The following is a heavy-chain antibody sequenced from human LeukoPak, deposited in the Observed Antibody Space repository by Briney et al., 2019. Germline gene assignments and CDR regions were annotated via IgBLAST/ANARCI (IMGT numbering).Heavy chain of an antibody. CDR2: IGAYNGNT. CDR1: GYTFTSYG. D-gene: IGHD3-10*01. V-gene: IGHV1-18*01. CDR3: ARDRTMVRGVTQEIDY. Sequence: ASVTVSCKASGYTFTSYGISWVRQAPGQGLEWMGWIGAYNGNTNYAQKLQGRVTMTTDTSTSTAYMELRSLRSDDTAVYYCARDRTMVRGVTQEIDYWGQGTLVTVSS. J-gene: IGHJ4*02.